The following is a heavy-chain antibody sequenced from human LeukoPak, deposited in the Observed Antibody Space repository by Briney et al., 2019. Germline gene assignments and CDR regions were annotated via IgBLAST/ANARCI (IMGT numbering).Heavy chain of an antibody. CDR3: ARWPTYYYGSGSFGVAFDI. V-gene: IGHV4-59*01. Sequence: SETLSLTCTVSGGSISSYYWSWIRQPPGKGLEWIGYIYYSGSTNYNPSLKSRVTISVDTSKNQFSLKLSSVTAADTAVYYCARWPTYYYGSGSFGVAFDIWGQGTMVTVSS. D-gene: IGHD3-10*01. CDR1: GGSISSYY. CDR2: IYYSGST. J-gene: IGHJ3*02.